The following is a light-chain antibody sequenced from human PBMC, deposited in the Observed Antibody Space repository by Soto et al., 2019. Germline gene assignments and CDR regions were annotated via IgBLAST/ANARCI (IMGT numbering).Light chain of an antibody. CDR1: QTISSSD. CDR2: GAS. Sequence: EIVLTQSPGTLSLSPGERATLSCRASQTISSSDLAWYQQKPGQAPRLLIFGASSRAPDIPDRFSGSGSGTDFPLTISRLDPEEFAVYFWPGSAYSPPKYTFGQGTKLEI. J-gene: IGKJ2*01. V-gene: IGKV3-20*01. CDR3: PGSAYSPPKYT.